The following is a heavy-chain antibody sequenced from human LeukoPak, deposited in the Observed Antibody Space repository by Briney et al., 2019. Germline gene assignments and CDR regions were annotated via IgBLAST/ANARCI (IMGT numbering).Heavy chain of an antibody. CDR2: IRRRAYGGAA. CDR3: SRNGLVDFDY. V-gene: IGHV3-49*04. CDR1: GFAFDDFA. J-gene: IGHJ4*02. Sequence: AVGSLRLSCTTSGFAFDDFAMSWVRQPAGKGLEWVGFIRRRAYGGAAEYAASVKGRFIISRDDSKGIAYLQMNSLKTEDTAVYYCSRNGLVDFDYWGQGSRVIVS.